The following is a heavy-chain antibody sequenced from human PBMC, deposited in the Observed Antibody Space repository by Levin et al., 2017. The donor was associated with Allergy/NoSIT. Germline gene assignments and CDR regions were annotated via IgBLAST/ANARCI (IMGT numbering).Heavy chain of an antibody. Sequence: PGESLKISCAASGFTFSSYAMHWVRQAPGKGLEWVAVISYDGSNKYYADSVKGRFTISRDNSKNTLYLQMNSLRAEDTAVYYCARAGDCSGGSCYSEYFQHWGQGTLVTVSS. J-gene: IGHJ1*01. V-gene: IGHV3-30-3*01. CDR1: GFTFSSYA. CDR2: ISYDGSNK. D-gene: IGHD2-15*01. CDR3: ARAGDCSGGSCYSEYFQH.